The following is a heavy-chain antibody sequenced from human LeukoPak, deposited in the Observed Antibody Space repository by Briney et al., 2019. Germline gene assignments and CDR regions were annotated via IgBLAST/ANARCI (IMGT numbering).Heavy chain of an antibody. J-gene: IGHJ2*01. Sequence: SETLSLTCAVYGGSFSGYYWSWIRQPPGKGLEWIGEINHSGSTNYNPSLKSRVTISVDTSKNQFSLKLSSVTAADTAVYYCARDAGATKRYFDLWGRGTLVTVSS. CDR1: GGSFSGYY. CDR2: INHSGST. D-gene: IGHD1-26*01. V-gene: IGHV4-34*01. CDR3: ARDAGATKRYFDL.